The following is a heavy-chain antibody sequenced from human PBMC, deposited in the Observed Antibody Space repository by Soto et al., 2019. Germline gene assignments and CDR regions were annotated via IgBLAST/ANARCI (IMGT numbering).Heavy chain of an antibody. V-gene: IGHV1-18*01. CDR1: GYTFTSYG. J-gene: IGHJ1*01. CDR3: ARTDYADYTPILMAEYFQH. CDR2: ISAYNGNT. Sequence: QVQLVQSGAEVKKPGASVKVSCKASGYTFTSYGISWVRQAPGQGLEWMGWISAYNGNTKYAQKLQGRVTMTTDTSTSTAYMELRSLRYDVTAVYYCARTDYADYTPILMAEYFQHWGQGTLVTVSS. D-gene: IGHD4-17*01.